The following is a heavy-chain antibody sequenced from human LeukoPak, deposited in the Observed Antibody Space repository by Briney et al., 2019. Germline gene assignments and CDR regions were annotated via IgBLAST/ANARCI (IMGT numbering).Heavy chain of an antibody. D-gene: IGHD6-19*01. CDR3: ARVSGGYGSSGWYEKDY. V-gene: IGHV3-21*01. CDR1: GFTFSSYS. J-gene: IGHJ4*02. Sequence: AGGSLRLSCAASGFTFSSYSMNWVRQAPGKGLEWVSSISSSSSYIYYADSVKGRFTISRDNAKNSLYLQMNSLRAEDTAVYYCARVSGGYGSSGWYEKDYWGQGTLVTVSS. CDR2: ISSSSSYI.